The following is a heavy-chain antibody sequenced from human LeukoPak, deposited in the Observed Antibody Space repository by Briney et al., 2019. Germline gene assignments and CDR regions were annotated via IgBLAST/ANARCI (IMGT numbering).Heavy chain of an antibody. CDR2: IYYSGST. J-gene: IGHJ3*02. CDR3: ARTGGSYPDAFDI. D-gene: IGHD1-26*01. Sequence: SETLSLTCTVSGGSISSYYWSWIRQPPGKGLEWIGYIYYSGSTNYNPSLKSRVTISVDTSKNQFSLKLSSVTAADTAVHYCARTGGSYPDAFDIWGQGTMVTVSS. CDR1: GGSISSYY. V-gene: IGHV4-59*08.